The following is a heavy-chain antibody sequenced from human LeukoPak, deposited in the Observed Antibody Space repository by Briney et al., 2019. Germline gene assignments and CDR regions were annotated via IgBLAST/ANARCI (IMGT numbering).Heavy chain of an antibody. J-gene: IGHJ4*02. D-gene: IGHD1-26*01. Sequence: ASVKVSCKTSGYTFTDYYMHWVRQAPGQGLEWLGWINPNSGGTNYAPKFQGRVTMTRDTSISTAYMDLSGLRSDDTAVYYCARDLCPRVRAPRRPFYSDYWGQGTLVTVSS. CDR3: ARDLCPRVRAPRRPFYSDY. CDR2: INPNSGGT. CDR1: GYTFTDYY. V-gene: IGHV1-2*02.